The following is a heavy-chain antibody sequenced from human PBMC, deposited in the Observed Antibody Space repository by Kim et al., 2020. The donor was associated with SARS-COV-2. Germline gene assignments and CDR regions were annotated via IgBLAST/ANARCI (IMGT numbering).Heavy chain of an antibody. J-gene: IGHJ4*02. D-gene: IGHD1-26*01. V-gene: IGHV3-33*01. Sequence: YYADSVKGRITLSRDNSKNTLYLQMNSLRAEDTAVYCCAGDSDHGVGATYWGQGTLVTVSS. CDR3: AGDSDHGVGATY.